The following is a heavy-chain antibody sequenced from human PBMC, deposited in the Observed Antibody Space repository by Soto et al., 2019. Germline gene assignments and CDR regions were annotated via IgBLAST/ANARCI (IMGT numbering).Heavy chain of an antibody. CDR1: GGSIRSSIYY. V-gene: IGHV4-39*01. J-gene: IGHJ4*02. D-gene: IGHD6-13*01. CDR3: ASRKAGFAAAFDY. CDR2: IYYSGNT. Sequence: QLQLQESGPGLVKPSETLSLTCTVSGGSIRSSIYYWGWIRQPPGQGLEWIGGIYYSGNTFYNPSLKSRVTISVDTSKNQFSLKLSSVTAADTAVYYCASRKAGFAAAFDYWGQGTLVTVSS.